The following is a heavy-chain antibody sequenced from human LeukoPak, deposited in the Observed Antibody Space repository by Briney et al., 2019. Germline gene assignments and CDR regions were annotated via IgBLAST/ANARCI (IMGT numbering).Heavy chain of an antibody. CDR1: GGTFSSYA. D-gene: IGHD5-12*01. V-gene: IGHV1-2*02. J-gene: IGHJ4*02. CDR2: INPNSGGT. Sequence: ASVKVSCKASGGTFSSYAISWGRQSPGQGLEWMGGINPNSGGTNYAQKLQGRVTMTRDTSISTAYMELSRLRSADTAVYYCARGEVASGYAGYWGQGTLVTVSS. CDR3: ARGEVASGYAGY.